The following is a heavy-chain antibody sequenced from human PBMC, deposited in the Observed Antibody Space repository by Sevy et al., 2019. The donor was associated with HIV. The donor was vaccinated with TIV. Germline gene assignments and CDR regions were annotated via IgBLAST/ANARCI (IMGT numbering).Heavy chain of an antibody. Sequence: SETLSLTCTVSGGSISSSSYYWGWIRQPPGKGLEGIGRIYYSGSTYYNPSLKSRVTISVDTSKNQFSLKLSSVTAADTAVYYCARQATKGRTRGYFDYWGQGTLVTVSS. V-gene: IGHV4-39*01. J-gene: IGHJ4*02. CDR3: ARQATKGRTRGYFDY. CDR1: GGSISSSSYY. D-gene: IGHD3-10*01. CDR2: IYYSGST.